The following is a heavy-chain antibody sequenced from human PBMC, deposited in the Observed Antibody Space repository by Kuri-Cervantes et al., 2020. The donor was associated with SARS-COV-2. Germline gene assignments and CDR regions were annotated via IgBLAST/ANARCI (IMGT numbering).Heavy chain of an antibody. CDR3: AKDDGYSSSWYVGGSIWFDP. J-gene: IGHJ5*02. CDR1: GFTFSSYA. V-gene: IGHV3-23*01. D-gene: IGHD6-13*01. CDR2: ISGSGGST. Sequence: GESLKISCAASGFTFSSYAMSWVRQAPGKGLEWVAAISGSGGSTYYADSVKGRFTISRDNSKNTLYLQMNSLRAEDTAVYYCAKDDGYSSSWYVGGSIWFDPWGQGTMVTVSS.